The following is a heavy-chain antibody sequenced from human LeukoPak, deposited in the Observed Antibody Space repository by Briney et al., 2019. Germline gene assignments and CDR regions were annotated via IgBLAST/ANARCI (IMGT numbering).Heavy chain of an antibody. CDR3: ARNPLSLRGVDS. Sequence: SVKVSCKASGYTFTSYHLHWVRQAPGQGLEWMGIINPSGGSTTYAQKFQGRVTMTRETSTSTVYMELSSLRSEDTAVYYCARNPLSLRGVDSWGQGALVTVSS. CDR1: GYTFTSYH. V-gene: IGHV1-46*01. D-gene: IGHD3-16*01. J-gene: IGHJ4*02. CDR2: INPSGGST.